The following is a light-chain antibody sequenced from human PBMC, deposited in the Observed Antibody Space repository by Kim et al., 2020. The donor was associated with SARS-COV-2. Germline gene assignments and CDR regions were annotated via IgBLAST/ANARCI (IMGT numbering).Light chain of an antibody. Sequence: PGERVTLSCSASQSVSSSYLTWYQQKPGQAPRLLIYGASTRATGIPARFSGSGSGTDFTLTISSLQPEDFAVYYCQQDYNLPRTFGQGTKLEI. V-gene: IGKV3D-7*01. J-gene: IGKJ2*01. CDR1: QSVSSSY. CDR3: QQDYNLPRT. CDR2: GAS.